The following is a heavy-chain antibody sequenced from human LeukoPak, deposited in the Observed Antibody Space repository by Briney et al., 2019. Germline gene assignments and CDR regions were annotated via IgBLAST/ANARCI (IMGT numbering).Heavy chain of an antibody. CDR2: ISGSGGST. CDR3: AKDLRGRDTNWY. J-gene: IGHJ4*02. V-gene: IGHV3-23*01. CDR1: GFTFSSYA. D-gene: IGHD5-24*01. Sequence: GGSLRLSCAASGFTFSSYAMSWVHQAPGKGLEWVSAISGSGGSTYYADSVKGRFTISRDNSKNTVYLQMNSLRAEDTAVYYCAKDLRGRDTNWYWGQGTLVTVSS.